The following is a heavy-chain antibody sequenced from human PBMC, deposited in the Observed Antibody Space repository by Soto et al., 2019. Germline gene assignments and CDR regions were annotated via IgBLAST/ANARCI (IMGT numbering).Heavy chain of an antibody. CDR2: ISGSGGNI. CDR3: AHPASGWYPKLMNGMDV. Sequence: DVQLLESGGGLVQPGGSLRLSCVVSGFTFSSYAMSWVRQAPGKGLEWVSSISGSGGNIYYADSVKGRFTISRDNSKNRLHLQMNSLRAEDTAVYYCAHPASGWYPKLMNGMDVWGQGTTVTVSS. J-gene: IGHJ6*02. V-gene: IGHV3-23*01. D-gene: IGHD6-19*01. CDR1: GFTFSSYA.